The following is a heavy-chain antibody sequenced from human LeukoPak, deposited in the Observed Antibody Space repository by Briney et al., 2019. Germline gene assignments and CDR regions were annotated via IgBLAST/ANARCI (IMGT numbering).Heavy chain of an antibody. Sequence: SETLSLTCTVSGGSISSSSYYWGWIRQPPGKRLEWIGSIYYSGSTYYNPSLKSRVTISVDTSKNQFSLKLSSVTAADTAVYYCARGLRYFDWLPQGGAFDIWGQGTMVTVSS. D-gene: IGHD3-9*01. J-gene: IGHJ3*02. V-gene: IGHV4-39*07. CDR1: GGSISSSSYY. CDR3: ARGLRYFDWLPQGGAFDI. CDR2: IYYSGST.